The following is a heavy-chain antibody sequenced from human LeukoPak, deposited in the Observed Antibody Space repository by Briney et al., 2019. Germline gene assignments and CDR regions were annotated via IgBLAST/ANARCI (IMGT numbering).Heavy chain of an antibody. CDR3: ARYSSSWPTFDY. V-gene: IGHV3-21*01. CDR1: GFTFSSYN. Sequence: GGSLRLSCAASGFTFSSYNMNWVRQAPGKGLEWVSSISSSSSYIYYADSVKGRFTISRDNAKNSLYLQMNSLRAEDTAVYYCARYSSSWPTFDYWGQGTLVTVSS. D-gene: IGHD6-13*01. J-gene: IGHJ4*02. CDR2: ISSSSSYI.